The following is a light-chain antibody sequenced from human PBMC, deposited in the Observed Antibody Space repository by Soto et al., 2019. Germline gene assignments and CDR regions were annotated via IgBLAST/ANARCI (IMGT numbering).Light chain of an antibody. Sequence: DIQMTQSPSSLSASVGDRVTITCRASQSINSYLNWYQQKPGKAPKLLIYAASSLQSGVPSRFSGSGSGTDFTLTISSLQPEDFATYYCQQGYTTPTFGQGTRLEIK. CDR2: AAS. CDR1: QSINSY. CDR3: QQGYTTPT. V-gene: IGKV1-39*01. J-gene: IGKJ5*01.